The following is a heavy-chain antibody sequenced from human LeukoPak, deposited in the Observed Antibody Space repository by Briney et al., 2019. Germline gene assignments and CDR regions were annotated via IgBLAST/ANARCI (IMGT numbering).Heavy chain of an antibody. CDR3: AAAKPDYYYYMDV. V-gene: IGHV4-31*03. CDR1: GVSITRGGYY. CDR2: IYYSGST. J-gene: IGHJ6*03. Sequence: SQTLSLTGTVSGVSITRGGYYWSWIRQPPGKSLEWIGYIYYSGSTYYNPSLKSRVTISVDTSKNQFFLKLSSVTAADTAVYYCAAAKPDYYYYMDVWGKGTTVTVSS.